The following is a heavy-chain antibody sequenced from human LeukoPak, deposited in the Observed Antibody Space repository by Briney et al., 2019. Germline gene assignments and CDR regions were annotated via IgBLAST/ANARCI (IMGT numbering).Heavy chain of an antibody. D-gene: IGHD6-19*01. Sequence: PSETLSRTCAVYGGSFSGYYWSWIRQSPGQGLEWIGEINHSGSTNYNPSLKSRVTISVDTSKNQFSLKLSSVTAADTAVYYCARVRGSKWVARFDYWGQRTLVTVSS. V-gene: IGHV4-34*01. CDR2: INHSGST. CDR3: ARVRGSKWVARFDY. J-gene: IGHJ4*02. CDR1: GGSFSGYY.